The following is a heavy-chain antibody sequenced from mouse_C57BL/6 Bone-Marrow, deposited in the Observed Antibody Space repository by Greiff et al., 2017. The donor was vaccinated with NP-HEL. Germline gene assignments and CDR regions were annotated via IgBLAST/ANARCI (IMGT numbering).Heavy chain of an antibody. CDR2: IDPSDSYN. J-gene: IGHJ3*01. Sequence: QVQLQQPGAELVKPGASVKLSCKASGYTFTTYWMQWVKQRPGQGLEWIGEIDPSDSYNNYNQKFKGKATLTGDTPSSPADMQLRSLTSEDSAVYYCARKAYYGRSYEFAYWGQGTLVTVSA. V-gene: IGHV1-50*01. CDR3: ARKAYYGRSYEFAY. CDR1: GYTFTTYW. D-gene: IGHD1-1*01.